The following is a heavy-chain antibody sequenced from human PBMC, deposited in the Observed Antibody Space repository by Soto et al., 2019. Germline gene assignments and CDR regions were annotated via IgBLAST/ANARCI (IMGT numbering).Heavy chain of an antibody. CDR3: ARDRHGDYKTRRGFSSYYGMDV. D-gene: IGHD4-17*01. CDR2: TSYDGSNK. CDR1: GFTFSSYA. J-gene: IGHJ6*02. Sequence: PGGSLRLSCAASGFTFSSYAMHWVRQAPGKGLEWVAVTSYDGSNKYYADSVKGRFTISRDNSKNTLYLQMNSLRAEDTAVYYCARDRHGDYKTRRGFSSYYGMDVWGQGTTVTVSS. V-gene: IGHV3-30-3*01.